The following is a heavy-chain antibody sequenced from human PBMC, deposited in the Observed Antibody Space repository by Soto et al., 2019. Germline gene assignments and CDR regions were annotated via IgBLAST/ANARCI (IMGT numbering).Heavy chain of an antibody. Sequence: GGSLRLSCAASGFTFSSYGMHWVRQAPGKGLEWVAVIAYDGSNKYYADSVKGRFTISRDNSKNTLYLQMNRLRAEDTAVYYCAKDPCSGGSCPKIDPWGQGTLVTVSS. CDR1: GFTFSSYG. CDR3: AKDPCSGGSCPKIDP. J-gene: IGHJ5*02. D-gene: IGHD2-15*01. CDR2: IAYDGSNK. V-gene: IGHV3-30*18.